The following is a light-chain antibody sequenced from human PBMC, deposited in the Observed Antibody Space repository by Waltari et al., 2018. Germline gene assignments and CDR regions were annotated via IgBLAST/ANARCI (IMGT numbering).Light chain of an antibody. Sequence: SYVVTQPPSVSVAPGKTARITCAGNNLGNKNVHWYQQKPGQAPVLVVYGGNDRPSGIPERFSGSNSGNTATLTINRAEAGDEADYHCQVWDSSSDHRVFGGGTKLTVL. CDR2: GGN. CDR1: NLGNKN. CDR3: QVWDSSSDHRV. V-gene: IGLV3-21*03. J-gene: IGLJ2*01.